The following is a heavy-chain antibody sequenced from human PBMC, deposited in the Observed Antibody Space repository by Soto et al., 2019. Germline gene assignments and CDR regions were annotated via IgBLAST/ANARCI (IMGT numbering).Heavy chain of an antibody. Sequence: GGSLRLSCAASGFTFSSYAMSWVRQAPGKGLEWVSAISGSGGSTYYADSVKGRFTISRDNSKNTLYLQMNSLRAEDTAVYYCAKGRAAGTAYYYYGMDVWGQGTTVTVSS. J-gene: IGHJ6*02. CDR2: ISGSGGST. CDR1: GFTFSSYA. CDR3: AKGRAAGTAYYYYGMDV. D-gene: IGHD6-13*01. V-gene: IGHV3-23*01.